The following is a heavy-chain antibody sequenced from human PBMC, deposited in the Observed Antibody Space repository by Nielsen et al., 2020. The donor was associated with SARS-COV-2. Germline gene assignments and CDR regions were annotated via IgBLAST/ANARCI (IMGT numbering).Heavy chain of an antibody. CDR3: ARDSIWGGYNWNLPWFDP. CDR2: INSDGSST. D-gene: IGHD1-20*01. V-gene: IGHV3-74*01. Sequence: WIRQPPGKGLVWVSRINSDGSSTSYADSVKGRFTISRDNSQNTLYLQMNSLRAEDTAVYYCARDSIWGGYNWNLPWFDPWGQGTLVTVSS. J-gene: IGHJ5*02.